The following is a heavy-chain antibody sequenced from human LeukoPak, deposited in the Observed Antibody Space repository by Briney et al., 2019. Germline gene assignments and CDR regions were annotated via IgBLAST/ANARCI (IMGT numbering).Heavy chain of an antibody. D-gene: IGHD2-2*01. Sequence: GASVKVSCKASGYTFTSYDINWVRQATGQRLEWMGWMNPNSGNTGYAQKFQGRVTMTRNTSISTAYMELSSLRSEDTAVYYCARILRRHCSSTSCPNGYWGQGTLVTVSS. CDR3: ARILRRHCSSTSCPNGY. J-gene: IGHJ4*02. CDR1: GYTFTSYD. CDR2: MNPNSGNT. V-gene: IGHV1-8*01.